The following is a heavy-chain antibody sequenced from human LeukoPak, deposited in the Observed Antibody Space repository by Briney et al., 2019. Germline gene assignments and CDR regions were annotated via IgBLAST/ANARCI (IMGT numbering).Heavy chain of an antibody. Sequence: RPSETLSLTCTVSGGSISDYYWNWIRQPPGKGLEWVAYVHYSGTTKYNPSLQSRVTTAVDMSKKEVSRRLDSVTAADTAAYYCAGDLRGSAKVWFDSWGQGVQVIVSS. CDR2: VHYSGTT. D-gene: IGHD3-10*01. CDR3: AGDLRGSAKVWFDS. CDR1: GGSISDYY. V-gene: IGHV4-59*12. J-gene: IGHJ5*01.